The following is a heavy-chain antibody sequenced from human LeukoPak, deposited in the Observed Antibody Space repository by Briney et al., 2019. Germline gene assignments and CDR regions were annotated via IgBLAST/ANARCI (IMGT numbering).Heavy chain of an antibody. V-gene: IGHV1-46*01. D-gene: IGHD3-3*01. J-gene: IGHJ4*02. CDR1: GYTFISYY. Sequence: ASVKVSCKASGYTFISYYMHWVRQAPGQGLEWMGIINPSSGSTTFAQRFQDRVTITRDMSTSTAYMELSSLRSEDTAVYYCAADRRHYDFWSLDYWGQGTLVTVSS. CDR2: INPSSGST. CDR3: AADRRHYDFWSLDY.